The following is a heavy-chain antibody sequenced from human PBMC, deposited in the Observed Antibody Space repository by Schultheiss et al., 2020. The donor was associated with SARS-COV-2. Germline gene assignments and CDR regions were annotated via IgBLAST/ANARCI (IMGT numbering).Heavy chain of an antibody. V-gene: IGHV4-34*01. Sequence: GSLRLSCAVYGGSFSGYYWSWIRQPPGKGLEWIGEIYHSGSTNYNPSLKSRVTISVDKSKNQFSLKLSSVTAADTAVYYCARRVVKGWFDPWGQGTLVTVSS. CDR2: IYHSGST. D-gene: IGHD2-21*01. CDR3: ARRVVKGWFDP. CDR1: GGSFSGYY. J-gene: IGHJ5*02.